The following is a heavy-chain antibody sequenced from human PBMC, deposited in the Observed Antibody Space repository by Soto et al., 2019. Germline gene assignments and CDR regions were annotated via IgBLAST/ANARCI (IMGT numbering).Heavy chain of an antibody. CDR1: GYPVTAYY. V-gene: IGHV1-2*02. Sequence: QLHLVQSGAVVKKPGASVTVSCSASGYPVTAYYMHWVRQAPGRGLEWMGGINPATGAAKYTQTFPGRVTMARGTSTGKGFLELGGLTSEDTAGFYCARGGGVGVAGSAAFDMWGQGTLVTVSS. CDR3: ARGGGVGVAGSAAFDM. CDR2: INPATGAA. D-gene: IGHD3-3*01. J-gene: IGHJ3*02.